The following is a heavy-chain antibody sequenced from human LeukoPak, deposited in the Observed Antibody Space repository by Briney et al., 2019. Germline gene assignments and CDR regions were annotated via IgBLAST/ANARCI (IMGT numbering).Heavy chain of an antibody. CDR2: IYPGDSHT. J-gene: IGHJ4*02. V-gene: IGHV5-51*01. CDR3: AAGIAARGKYYFDY. Sequence: GAALKISCKGSGYSFTSYWIGWVRQMSGKGLEGMGSIYPGDSHTRYRPSFQGQVPISGDKSISTAYLQWSSLKATETAMYYCAAGIAARGKYYFDYWGQGTLVTVSS. CDR1: GYSFTSYW. D-gene: IGHD6-13*01.